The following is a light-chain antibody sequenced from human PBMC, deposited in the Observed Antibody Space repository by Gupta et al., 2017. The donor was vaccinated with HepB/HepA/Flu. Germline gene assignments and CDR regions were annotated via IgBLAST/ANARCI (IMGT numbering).Light chain of an antibody. CDR3: QHRKYFPFT. J-gene: IGKJ2*01. V-gene: IGKV1-9*01. CDR1: QDIGNH. CDR2: ATS. Sequence: DIHLTQSPSFLSASVGDRVTITCRASQDIGNHLAWYQLKPGKAPILLLYATSRLNIGVPSRFSGSGSGTNFTLTIGSLQPEDFATYCCQHRKYFPFTFGRGTRLEIK.